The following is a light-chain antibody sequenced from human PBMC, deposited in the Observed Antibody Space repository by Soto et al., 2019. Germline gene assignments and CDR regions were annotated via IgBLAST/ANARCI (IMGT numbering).Light chain of an antibody. J-gene: IGKJ1*01. CDR3: QQSNNWPWT. CDR1: QSVSGK. CDR2: DAS. V-gene: IGKV3-15*01. Sequence: EVQMTQSPATLSVSPGERASLSFRASQSVSGKLAWYQQKPGQAPRLLIYDASTRATGIPARFSGSGSGTEFTLTISSLQSEDFAVYYCQQSNNWPWTFGQGTKVDIK.